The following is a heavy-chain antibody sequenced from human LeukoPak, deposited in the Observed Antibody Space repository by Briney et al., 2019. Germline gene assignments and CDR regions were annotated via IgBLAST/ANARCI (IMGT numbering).Heavy chain of an antibody. CDR2: ISNTGGDI. D-gene: IGHD5-12*01. J-gene: IGHJ5*02. CDR3: ASRHPDIAGP. CDR1: GFTFSSYA. Sequence: GGSLRLSCAASGFTFSSYAMHWVRQAPGKRLEWVSSISNTGGDIYYADSVKGRFTMSRDNSRNTLYLLMNSLGVEDTAIYYCASRHPDIAGPWGQGTLVTVSS. V-gene: IGHV3-23*01.